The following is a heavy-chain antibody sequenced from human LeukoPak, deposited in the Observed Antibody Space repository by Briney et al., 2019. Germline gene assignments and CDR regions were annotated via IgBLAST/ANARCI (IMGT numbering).Heavy chain of an antibody. D-gene: IGHD1-1*01. Sequence: GGSLRLSCAASGFTISGFWMHWVRQVPGEGLVWVSRMNSAWTTINYADSVKGRFTISRDNVRNTLHLQMNNLSLEDTAVYFCIREVQVRASASLGLWGRGTLVTVS. CDR3: IREVQVRASASLGL. J-gene: IGHJ4*01. CDR1: GFTISGFW. V-gene: IGHV3-74*01. CDR2: MNSAWTTI.